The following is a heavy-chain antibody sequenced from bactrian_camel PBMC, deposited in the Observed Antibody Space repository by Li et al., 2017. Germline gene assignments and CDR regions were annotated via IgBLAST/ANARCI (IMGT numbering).Heavy chain of an antibody. CDR3: AGVERERLCRWTEFSY. J-gene: IGHJ4*01. CDR2: IYTVGDNA. Sequence: VQLVESGGGSVQAGGSLRLSCSGFKYPTRRYCMGWFRQAPGQEREGVGFIYTVGDNAYYNKPVEGRFTISQDKAKNTVYLQMDSLKPENTATYNCAGVERERLCRWTEFSYWGQGTQVTVS. CDR1: KYPTRRYC. D-gene: IGHD4*01. V-gene: IGHV3S31*01.